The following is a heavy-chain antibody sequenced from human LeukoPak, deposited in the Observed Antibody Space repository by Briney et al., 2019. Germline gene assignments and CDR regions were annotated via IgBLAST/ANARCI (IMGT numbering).Heavy chain of an antibody. CDR2: IDPDGSTT. CDR3: TRVQAGRSGLMDV. V-gene: IGHV3-74*01. Sequence: GGSLRLSCAASGFTLSDYWMHWVRQVPGEGLVWVSRIDPDGSTTNYADSVKGRFTTSRDNAKNTLYLQMNSLRAEDTALYYCTRVQAGRSGLMDVWGRGTTVTVSS. J-gene: IGHJ6*02. D-gene: IGHD2-8*02. CDR1: GFTLSDYW.